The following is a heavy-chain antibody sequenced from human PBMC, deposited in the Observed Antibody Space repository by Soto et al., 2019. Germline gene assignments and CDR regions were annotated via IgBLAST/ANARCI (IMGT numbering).Heavy chain of an antibody. J-gene: IGHJ3*02. CDR1: GFTFSSYA. CDR2: ISGSGGST. Sequence: GGSLRLSCAASGFTFSSYAMSWVRQAPGKGLEWVSAISGSGGSTYYADSVKGRFTISRDNSKNTLYLQMNSLRAEDTAVFYCAKSAAGVRGGSGYYAFDIWGQGTMVTVSS. V-gene: IGHV3-23*01. D-gene: IGHD3-3*01. CDR3: AKSAAGVRGGSGYYAFDI.